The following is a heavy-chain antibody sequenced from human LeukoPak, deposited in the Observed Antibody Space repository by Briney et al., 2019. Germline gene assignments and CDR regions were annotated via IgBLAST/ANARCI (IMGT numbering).Heavy chain of an antibody. D-gene: IGHD6-6*01. V-gene: IGHV3-7*01. J-gene: IGHJ4*02. CDR3: ARGPNSNWSGLDF. Sequence: GGSLRLSCAASGFIFTNYFMSWVRQAPGKGLEWVASIKHDGSEKYYVDSVRGRFTISRDNTMNSLYLQVNNLRAEDTAVYYCARGPNSNWSGLDFWGQGTLLTVSS. CDR1: GFIFTNYF. CDR2: IKHDGSEK.